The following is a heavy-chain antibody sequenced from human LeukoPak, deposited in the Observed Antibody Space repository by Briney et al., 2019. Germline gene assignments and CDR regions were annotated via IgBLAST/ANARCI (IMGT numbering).Heavy chain of an antibody. CDR3: ARRASGSYSY. D-gene: IGHD1-26*01. CDR1: GDSISSDSYY. V-gene: IGHV4-39*01. CDR2: IYYSGTT. J-gene: IGHJ4*02. Sequence: SETLSLTCTFSGDSISSDSYYWGWIRQPPGKRLEWIGSIYYSGTTYYNPSLKSRVAISVDTSKNQFSLRLSSVTTTDTAVYYCARRASGSYSYWGQGTLVIVSS.